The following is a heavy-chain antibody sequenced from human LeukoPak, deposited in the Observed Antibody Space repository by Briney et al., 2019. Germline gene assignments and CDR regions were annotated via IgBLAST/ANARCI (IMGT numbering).Heavy chain of an antibody. CDR2: IRSKANSYAP. J-gene: IGHJ4*02. CDR3: TTTGIAVAGDDY. Sequence: GGSLTLPCAASGFTFRGSAMHWLRQASAKGLEWVGRIRSKANSYAPAFAAFVKGSFTISRDDSKNTVYLQMNSVKTEDTAVYYCTTTGIAVAGDDYWGQGTLVTVSS. V-gene: IGHV3-73*01. CDR1: GFTFRGSA. D-gene: IGHD6-19*01.